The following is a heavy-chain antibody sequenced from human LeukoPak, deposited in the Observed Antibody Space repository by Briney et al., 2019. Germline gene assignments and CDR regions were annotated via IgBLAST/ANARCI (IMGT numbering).Heavy chain of an antibody. J-gene: IGHJ4*02. D-gene: IGHD3-10*01. V-gene: IGHV3-30*18. CDR2: ISYDGSNK. CDR1: RFTFSTYG. Sequence: GGSLRLSCAASRFTFSTYGMHWARQAPGKGLEWVAVISYDGSNKYYTDSVKGRFTISRDNSKNTLYLQMNSLRAEDTAVYYCAKDRSYYYGSGSYSDYYFDYWGQGTLVTVSS. CDR3: AKDRSYYYGSGSYSDYYFDY.